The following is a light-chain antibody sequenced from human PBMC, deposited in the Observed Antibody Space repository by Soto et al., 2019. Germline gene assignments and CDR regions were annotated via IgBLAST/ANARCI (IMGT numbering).Light chain of an antibody. CDR3: QQYFTSPWT. CDR1: QSVSSNY. J-gene: IGKJ1*01. V-gene: IGKV3-20*01. Sequence: DIVLTQSPGTLSLSPGERATLSCRASQSVSSNYLAWYQQKPGQAPRLLIYGASSGVTGIPDRFSGSGSGTDFTLTISRLEPEDFAVYYCQQYFTSPWTFGQGTKVEIK. CDR2: GAS.